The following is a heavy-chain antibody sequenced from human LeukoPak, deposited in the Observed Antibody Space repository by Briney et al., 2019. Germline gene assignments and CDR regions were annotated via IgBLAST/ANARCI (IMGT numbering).Heavy chain of an antibody. D-gene: IGHD6-19*01. CDR3: ARDPSSGWYLKGWFDP. V-gene: IGHV3-21*01. J-gene: IGHJ5*02. CDR1: GFTFNNYN. CDR2: ITSSGTYI. Sequence: PGGSLRLSCATSGFTFNNYNMNWVRQAPGRALEWVSSITSSGTYIFYADSVKGRFTISRDNAKNSLYLQMNSLRAEDTAVYYCARDPSSGWYLKGWFDPWGQGTLVTVSS.